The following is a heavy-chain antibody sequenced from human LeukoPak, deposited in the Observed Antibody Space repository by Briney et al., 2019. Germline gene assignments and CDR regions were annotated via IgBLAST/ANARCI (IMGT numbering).Heavy chain of an antibody. CDR3: ARKGLATSVPFDY. D-gene: IGHD5-24*01. Sequence: ASVKVFCKASGYTFTGYYMHWVRQAPGQGLEWMGRINPNSGGTNYAQKFQGRVTMTRDTSISTAYMELSRLRSDDTAVFYCARKGLATSVPFDYWGQGTLVTVSS. CDR2: INPNSGGT. J-gene: IGHJ4*02. CDR1: GYTFTGYY. V-gene: IGHV1-2*06.